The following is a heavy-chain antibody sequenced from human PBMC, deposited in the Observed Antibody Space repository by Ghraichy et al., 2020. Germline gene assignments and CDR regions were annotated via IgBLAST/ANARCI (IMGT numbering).Heavy chain of an antibody. D-gene: IGHD1-1*01. V-gene: IGHV3-30*02. Sequence: SCTASGFTFSSYNMHWLRQAPGKGLEWVALVRHDRNDNNYADSVKGRFTISRDNSKKTLYLQMNSLTEEDTAVYYCAKDANWAFDRWGQGTLVIVPS. J-gene: IGHJ4*02. CDR1: GFTFSSYN. CDR3: AKDANWAFDR. CDR2: VRHDRNDN.